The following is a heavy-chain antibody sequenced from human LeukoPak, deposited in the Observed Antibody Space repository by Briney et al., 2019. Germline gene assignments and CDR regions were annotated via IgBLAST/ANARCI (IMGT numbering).Heavy chain of an antibody. CDR2: ISPSGDIT. J-gene: IGHJ3*01. CDR3: VRDLHWGGFDV. D-gene: IGHD7-27*01. Sequence: PGGSLRLSCAASGFTFSTYGMNWVRRAPGKGLEWVSGISPSGDITYYADSVMGRFSISRDNPKSTVSLQMSSLRAEDTALYYCVRDLHWGGFDVWGQGTMVTASS. CDR1: GFTFSTYG. V-gene: IGHV3-23*01.